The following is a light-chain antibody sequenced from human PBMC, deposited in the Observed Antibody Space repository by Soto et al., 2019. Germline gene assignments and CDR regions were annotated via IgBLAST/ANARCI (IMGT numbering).Light chain of an antibody. CDR2: EVT. CDR1: SSDVGNYNL. J-gene: IGLJ1*01. CDR3: CSYTGSSTYF. Sequence: QSALTQPASVSGSPGQSITISCTGASSDVGNYNLVSWYQHHPGKAPKLMIYEVTKRPSGVSNRFSGSKSGNTASLTISGLQAEDEDYYYCCSYTGSSTYFFGTGTKVTVL. V-gene: IGLV2-23*02.